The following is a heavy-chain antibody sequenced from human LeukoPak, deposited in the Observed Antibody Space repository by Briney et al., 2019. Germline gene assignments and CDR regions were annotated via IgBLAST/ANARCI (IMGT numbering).Heavy chain of an antibody. V-gene: IGHV3-48*01. Sequence: GGSLRLSCAASGFTFSSYSMNWVRQAPGKGLEWVSYISSSSSTIYYADSVKGRFTISRDNAKNSLYLQMNSQRAEDTAVYYCARKAAAVRGVISWFDPWGQGTLVTVSS. J-gene: IGHJ5*02. CDR3: ARKAAAVRGVISWFDP. CDR1: GFTFSSYS. D-gene: IGHD3-10*01. CDR2: ISSSSSTI.